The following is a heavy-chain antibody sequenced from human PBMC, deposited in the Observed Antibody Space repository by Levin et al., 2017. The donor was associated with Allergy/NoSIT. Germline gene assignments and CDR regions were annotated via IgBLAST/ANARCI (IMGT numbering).Heavy chain of an antibody. D-gene: IGHD7-27*01. Sequence: GGSLRLSCAASGFTFSSYGMHWVRQPPGKGLEWVSLIWYDGTGKSYADSVKGRFTISRDNVKNILYLQMTSLRAEDTALYYCARDRLGTGTYLDYWGQGSLVTVSS. J-gene: IGHJ4*02. V-gene: IGHV3-33*01. CDR1: GFTFSSYG. CDR3: ARDRLGTGTYLDY. CDR2: IWYDGTGK.